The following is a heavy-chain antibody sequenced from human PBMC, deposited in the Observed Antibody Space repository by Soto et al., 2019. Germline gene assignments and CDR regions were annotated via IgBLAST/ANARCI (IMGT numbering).Heavy chain of an antibody. CDR1: GFTFNNYA. D-gene: IGHD5-18*01. J-gene: IGHJ2*01. CDR3: ARDPLRGTVMVLWYFDH. CDR2: ISYDGSNK. Sequence: QVQLVESGGGVVQPGRSLRLSCAASGFTFNNYAMHWVRQAPGKGLEWVALISYDGSNKYYADSVKGRFTISRDNSRITMHLQINSLRAEYTALYYWARDPLRGTVMVLWYFDHWGRGTLVTVYS. V-gene: IGHV3-30-3*01.